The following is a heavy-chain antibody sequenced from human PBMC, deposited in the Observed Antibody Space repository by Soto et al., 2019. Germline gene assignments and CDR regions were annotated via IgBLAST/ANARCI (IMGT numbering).Heavy chain of an antibody. D-gene: IGHD4-4*01. J-gene: IGHJ6*02. V-gene: IGHV3-23*01. CDR2: ISESGGSS. Sequence: PXEVLRGSCADLGGSLSSTTKSCVSQAPGKGLEWGSAISESGGSSYYADSVKGRCTISRDNSKNTLYLQMSSLRAEDTAVYYCAKDTSGSNYLSGYAQYSYYGMDVWGQVTTVTVSS. CDR1: GGSLSSTT. CDR3: AKDTSGSNYLSGYAQYSYYGMDV.